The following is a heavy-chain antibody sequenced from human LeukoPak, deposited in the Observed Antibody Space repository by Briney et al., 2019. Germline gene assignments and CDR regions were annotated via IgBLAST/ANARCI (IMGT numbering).Heavy chain of an antibody. CDR2: ISADGSTK. Sequence: PGGSLRLSCAASRFTLSRSWMSWVRQPPGKGLEWVANISADGSTKYHMDSVKGRFTISRDNAKDSLYLEMSRLRDDDTAMYYCATGASGSWDFGGQGTLVTVSS. V-gene: IGHV3-7*03. CDR1: RFTLSRSW. CDR3: ATGASGSWDF. J-gene: IGHJ4*02. D-gene: IGHD6-13*01.